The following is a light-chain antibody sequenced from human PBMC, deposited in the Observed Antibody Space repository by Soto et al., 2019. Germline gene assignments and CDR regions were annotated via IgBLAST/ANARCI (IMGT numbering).Light chain of an antibody. Sequence: EIVLTQSPATLSLSPGERATLSCTASQSVSSYLAWYQQKPGQAPRLLIYDASNRSTGIPARLSGSGSGTDFTLTISSLEPEDFAVYDCQQRSNWPRVTFGGGTKVEIK. CDR1: QSVSSY. V-gene: IGKV3-11*01. CDR2: DAS. CDR3: QQRSNWPRVT. J-gene: IGKJ4*01.